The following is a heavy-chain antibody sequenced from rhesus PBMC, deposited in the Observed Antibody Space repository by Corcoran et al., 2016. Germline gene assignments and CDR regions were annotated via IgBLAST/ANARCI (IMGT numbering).Heavy chain of an antibody. V-gene: IGHV4-160*01. Sequence: QVQLQESGPGLVKPSETLSLTCAVSGGSISGYYWSWIRQPPGKGLEWIGRIYGSGGITAYHPPLKGRVTISTHTSKNQFSLKLSSVTAADTAVYYCASRRISGLDYWGQGVLVTVSS. D-gene: IGHD1-1-1*01. CDR2: IYGSGGIT. CDR1: GGSISGYY. J-gene: IGHJ4*01. CDR3: ASRRISGLDY.